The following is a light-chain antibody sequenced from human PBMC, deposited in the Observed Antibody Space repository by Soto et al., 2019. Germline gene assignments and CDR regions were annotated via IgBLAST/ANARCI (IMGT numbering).Light chain of an antibody. V-gene: IGLV2-23*01. Sequence: QSALTQPASVSGSPGQSITVSCTGTSSDVGAYNLVSWYQQHPGKAPRLIIYEGTKRPSGISHRFSGSKSDNMASLTISGLRAEDEAHYHCCSYAGSRTFVFGGGTKVTVL. J-gene: IGLJ3*02. CDR3: CSYAGSRTFV. CDR1: SSDVGAYNL. CDR2: EGT.